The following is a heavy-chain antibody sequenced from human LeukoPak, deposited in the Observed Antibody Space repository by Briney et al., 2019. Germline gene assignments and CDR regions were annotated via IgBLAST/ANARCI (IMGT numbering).Heavy chain of an antibody. CDR2: ITSKAYGGTT. CDR3: TRPWSVTYHYYYGMDV. CDR1: GFTFGDYA. V-gene: IGHV3-49*04. D-gene: IGHD4-11*01. J-gene: IGHJ6*02. Sequence: PGGSLRLSCTGSGFTFGDYAMSRVRQAPGKGLEWVGFITSKAYGGTTEYAASVKGRFTISRDDFKSIAYLQMNSLKTEDTAVYYCTRPWSVTYHYYYGMDVWGQGTTVTVSS.